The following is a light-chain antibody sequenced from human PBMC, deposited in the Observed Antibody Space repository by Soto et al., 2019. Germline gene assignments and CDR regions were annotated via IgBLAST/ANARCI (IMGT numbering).Light chain of an antibody. CDR3: QQYNNWPRWE. Sequence: EIVMTQSPATLSVSPGERATLSCRASQSVSNNLAWYQQKHGQAPRLLFYGASTRATGIPARFSGSGSGTEFTLTISSLQSEDFAVYFCQQYNNWPRWEFGQGTKV. CDR1: QSVSNN. CDR2: GAS. V-gene: IGKV3-15*01. J-gene: IGKJ1*01.